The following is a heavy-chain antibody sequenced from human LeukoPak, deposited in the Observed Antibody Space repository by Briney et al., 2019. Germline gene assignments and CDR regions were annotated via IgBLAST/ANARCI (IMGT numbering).Heavy chain of an antibody. D-gene: IGHD6-19*01. CDR2: IHYSGST. CDR1: GGTISSYY. CDR3: ARWYSSGWAFDY. J-gene: IGHJ4*02. V-gene: IGHV4-59*08. Sequence: SETLSLTCTVSGGTISSYYWNWIRQPPGKGLEWIGYIHYSGSTKYNPSLKSRVTISVDTSRNQFSLKMSSVTAADTAVYYCARWYSSGWAFDYWGQGTLVTVSS.